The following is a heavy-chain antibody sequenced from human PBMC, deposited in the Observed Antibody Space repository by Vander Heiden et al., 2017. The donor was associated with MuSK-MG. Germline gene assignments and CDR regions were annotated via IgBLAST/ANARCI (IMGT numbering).Heavy chain of an antibody. D-gene: IGHD2-21*01. CDR2: IKQDGSEK. CDR3: ARGVSGAFET. CDR1: GFTLSNYW. Sequence: VQLLESGVDLVQPGGSLRLSFAASGFTLSNYWMNGVRQDPGKGLEWVGNIKQDGSEKYFVDAVKGRFTISRDNAKNSVFLQMNSLRAEDTAVYYCARGVSGAFETWGQGTMVTVSS. J-gene: IGHJ3*02. V-gene: IGHV3-7*01.